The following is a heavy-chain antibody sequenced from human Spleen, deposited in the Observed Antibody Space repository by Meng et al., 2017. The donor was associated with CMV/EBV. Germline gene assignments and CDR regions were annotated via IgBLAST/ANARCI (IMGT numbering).Heavy chain of an antibody. J-gene: IGHJ4*02. Sequence: VQLQESGPGLVKPSETLSLPCFVSGDSIGTYYWTWIRQPAGKGLEWIGHIFTSGSTNYNPSLKSRVTMSIDPSKNQFSLKLSSVTAADTAVYYCARGAHYYPRYFDYWGQGALVTVSS. CDR3: ARGAHYYPRYFDY. CDR2: IFTSGST. V-gene: IGHV4-4*07. CDR1: GDSIGTYY. D-gene: IGHD3-10*01.